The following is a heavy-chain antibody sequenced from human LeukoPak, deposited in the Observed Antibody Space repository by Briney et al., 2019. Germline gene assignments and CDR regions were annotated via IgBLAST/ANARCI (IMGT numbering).Heavy chain of an antibody. J-gene: IGHJ4*02. CDR1: GRSISGFH. Sequence: SEPLSLTCTVSGRSISGFHWSWIRQPPGKGLEWIGYIHYSGSTDYNPSLKSRVTISVDTSKNQFSLKLSSVTAADTAVYYCTRHLDYYGSGSYEYWGQGTLVTVSS. V-gene: IGHV4-59*08. D-gene: IGHD3-10*01. CDR2: IHYSGST. CDR3: TRHLDYYGSGSYEY.